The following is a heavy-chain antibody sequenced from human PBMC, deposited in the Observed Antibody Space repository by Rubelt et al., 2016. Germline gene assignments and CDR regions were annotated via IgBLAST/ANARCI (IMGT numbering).Heavy chain of an antibody. D-gene: IGHD3-3*01. J-gene: IGHJ4*02. CDR3: ARGRFLEWLPPDY. V-gene: IGHV4-39*01. Sequence: QLQLQESGLGLVKLSETLSLTCTVSGGSISSSSYYWGWIRQPPGKGLEWIGSIYYSGSTYYNPSLKSRVTISVDTSKNQFSRKLSSVTAADTAVYYCARGRFLEWLPPDYWGQGTLVTVSS. CDR1: GGSISSSSYY. CDR2: IYYSGST.